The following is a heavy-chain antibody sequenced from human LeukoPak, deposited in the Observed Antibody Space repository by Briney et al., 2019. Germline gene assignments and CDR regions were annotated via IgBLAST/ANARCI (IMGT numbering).Heavy chain of an antibody. CDR2: IYGDGTK. Sequence: GGSLRLSCVASGFAVSHGYMSWVRQAPGKGLEWVSLIYGDGTKYYAHSVKSRCTISRNNTNKTLYHQMNSMRVEDTAVYYCARDGIAWSGCYSEYWGQGTLVTVSS. CDR1: GFAVSHGY. D-gene: IGHD2-15*01. J-gene: IGHJ1*01. CDR3: ARDGIAWSGCYSEY. V-gene: IGHV3-53*01.